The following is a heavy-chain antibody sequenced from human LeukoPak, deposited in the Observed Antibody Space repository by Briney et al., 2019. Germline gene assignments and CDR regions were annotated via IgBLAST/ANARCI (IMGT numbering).Heavy chain of an antibody. CDR1: GFTFGSYW. CDR2: IKQDGSEK. V-gene: IGHV3-7*01. J-gene: IGHJ3*02. CDR3: ARDSGSPQGAFDI. Sequence: GGSLRLSCAASGFTFGSYWMSWVRQAPGKGLEWVANIKQDGSEKYYVDSVKGRFTISRDNAKNSLYLQMNSLRAEGTAVYYCARDSGSPQGAFDIWGQGTMVTVSS. D-gene: IGHD6-13*01.